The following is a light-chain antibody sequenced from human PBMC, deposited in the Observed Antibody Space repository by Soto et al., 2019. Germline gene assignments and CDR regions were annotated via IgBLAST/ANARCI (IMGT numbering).Light chain of an antibody. Sequence: QSALTQPASVSGSPGQSITISCTGSDISDYHYVSWYQQYPGKAPKLMIYEVSNRPSGVSHRFSGSKSVNTASLTISGLQAEDEADYYCSTSHAFATGTKLTVL. CDR3: STSHA. J-gene: IGLJ1*01. CDR2: EVS. CDR1: DISDYHY. V-gene: IGLV2-14*01.